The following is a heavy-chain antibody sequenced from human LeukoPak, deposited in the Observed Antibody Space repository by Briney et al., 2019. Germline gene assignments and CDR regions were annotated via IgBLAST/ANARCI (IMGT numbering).Heavy chain of an antibody. D-gene: IGHD3-22*01. J-gene: IGHJ4*02. CDR2: IIPIFGTA. Sequence: ASVKVSCKASGGTFSSYAISWVRQAPGQGLEWMGGIIPIFGTANYAQKFQGRVTFTADESTSTAYMELSSLRSEDTAVYYCARVPYPSHDGYPAPLDYWGQGTLVTVSS. V-gene: IGHV1-69*01. CDR1: GGTFSSYA. CDR3: ARVPYPSHDGYPAPLDY.